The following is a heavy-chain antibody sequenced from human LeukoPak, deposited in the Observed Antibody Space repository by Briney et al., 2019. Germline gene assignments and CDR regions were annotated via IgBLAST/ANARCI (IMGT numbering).Heavy chain of an antibody. CDR1: GFTFSSYT. Sequence: GGSLRLSCAASGFTFSSYTMNWVRQAPGKGLEWVSSIGSSSSYIYYADSVRGRFTLSRDNAKNSLYLQMNSLRAEDTAVYYCAKPGEQWLGLVNYYGMDGCGLGTTVT. CDR3: AKPGEQWLGLVNYYGMDG. V-gene: IGHV3-21*01. J-gene: IGHJ6*02. D-gene: IGHD6-19*01. CDR2: IGSSSSYI.